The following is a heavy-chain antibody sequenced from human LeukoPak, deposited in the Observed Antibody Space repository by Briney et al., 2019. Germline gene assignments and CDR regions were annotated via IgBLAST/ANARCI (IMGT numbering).Heavy chain of an antibody. V-gene: IGHV1-46*01. CDR2: INPSAGST. D-gene: IGHD3-16*02. CDR1: GYTFTTYY. Sequence: GASVKVSSKASGYTFTTYYLHWVRQAPGQGLEWIGLINPSAGSTSYAQKFQGRVTMTRDTSTSTVYMELSSLRSEDTAVYYCARKGDIGVAGLVLDHWGQGTLVTVSS. CDR3: ARKGDIGVAGLVLDH. J-gene: IGHJ4*02.